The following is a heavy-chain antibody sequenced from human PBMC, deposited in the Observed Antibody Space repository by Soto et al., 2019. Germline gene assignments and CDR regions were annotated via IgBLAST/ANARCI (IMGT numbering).Heavy chain of an antibody. Sequence: GGSLRLSCAASGFTFSSYAMSWVRQAPGKGLEWVSAISGSGGSTYYADSVKGRFTISRDNSKNALYLQMNNLTAEDTAVYFCAKELVVVAGSDYWGQGTPVTVSS. J-gene: IGHJ4*02. CDR3: AKELVVVAGSDY. V-gene: IGHV3-23*01. CDR1: GFTFSSYA. D-gene: IGHD6-19*01. CDR2: ISGSGGST.